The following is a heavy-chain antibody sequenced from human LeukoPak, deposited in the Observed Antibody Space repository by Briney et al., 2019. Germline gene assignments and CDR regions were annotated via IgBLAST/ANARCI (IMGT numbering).Heavy chain of an antibody. V-gene: IGHV4-59*08. D-gene: IGHD6-13*01. CDR2: IYYSGST. CDR3: ARSVAAAGYYFDY. CDR1: GVSISTYY. Sequence: SQTLSLTCTVSGVSISTYYWSWIRQPPGKGLECIGYIYYSGSTNYNPSFKSRVTISVDTSKNQFSLKLSSLTAADTAVYYCARSVAAAGYYFDYWGQGALVTVSS. J-gene: IGHJ4*02.